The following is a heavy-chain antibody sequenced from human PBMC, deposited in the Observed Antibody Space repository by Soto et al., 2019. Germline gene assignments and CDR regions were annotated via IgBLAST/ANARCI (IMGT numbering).Heavy chain of an antibody. J-gene: IGHJ4*02. CDR3: ARVSDYAYFDY. CDR2: IYYSGST. V-gene: IGHV4-61*01. D-gene: IGHD4-17*01. Sequence: PSETLSLTCTVSGGSVSSGSYYWSWIRQPPGKGLEWIGYIYYSGSTNYNPSLKSRVTISVDTSKNQFSLKLSSVTAADTAVYYCARVSDYAYFDYWGQGTLVTVSS. CDR1: GGSVSSGSYY.